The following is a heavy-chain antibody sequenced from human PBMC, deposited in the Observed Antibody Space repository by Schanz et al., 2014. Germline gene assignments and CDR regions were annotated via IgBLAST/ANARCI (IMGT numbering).Heavy chain of an antibody. CDR3: ARDENYYGARNYYKTHYDFDY. V-gene: IGHV3-66*01. CDR2: IYASGAT. Sequence: EVQLVESGGGFVQPGGSLGLSCVASGFTVSTDHMSWVRQAPGKGLEWVSTIYASGATYYADSVKRRFTITRDISKNALHLQVTSLRAEDTAIYDCARDENYYGARNYYKTHYDFDYWGQGTLVTVSA. D-gene: IGHD3-10*01. J-gene: IGHJ4*02. CDR1: GFTVSTDH.